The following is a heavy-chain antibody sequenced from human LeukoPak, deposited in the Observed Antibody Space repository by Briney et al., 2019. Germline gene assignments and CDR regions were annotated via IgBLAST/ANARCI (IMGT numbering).Heavy chain of an antibody. D-gene: IGHD6-6*01. CDR3: AEQLAGYFDY. V-gene: IGHV3-48*01. CDR1: GFTFSSYS. CDR2: ISSSSSTI. J-gene: IGHJ4*02. Sequence: GGSLRLSCAASGFTFSSYSMNWVRQAPGKGLEWVSYISSSSSTIYSADSVKGRFTISRDNSKNSLYLQMNSLRAEDTAVYYWAEQLAGYFDYCGQGTLVTASS.